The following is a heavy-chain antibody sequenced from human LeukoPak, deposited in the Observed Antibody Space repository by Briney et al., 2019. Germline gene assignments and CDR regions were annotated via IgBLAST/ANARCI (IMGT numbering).Heavy chain of an antibody. J-gene: IGHJ3*02. CDR1: GFTFSSYS. Sequence: GGSLRLSCAASGFTFSSYSMNWVRQAPGKGLEWVSSISSSSSYIYYADSVKGRFTISRDNAKNSLYLQMNSLRAEDTAVYYCARATAQEWELPNDAFDIWGQGTMVTVSS. CDR3: ARATAQEWELPNDAFDI. CDR2: ISSSSSYI. V-gene: IGHV3-21*01. D-gene: IGHD1-26*01.